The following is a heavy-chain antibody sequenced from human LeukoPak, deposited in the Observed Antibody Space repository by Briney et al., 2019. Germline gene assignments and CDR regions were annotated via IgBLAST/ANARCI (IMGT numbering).Heavy chain of an antibody. CDR3: AREVIGYCSGGSCYGYYMDV. CDR2: ISPSGGST. D-gene: IGHD2-15*01. V-gene: IGHV1-46*01. CDR1: GYTFTSNY. J-gene: IGHJ6*03. Sequence: GASVKVSCKAFGYTFTSNYMHWVRQAPGQGPQWMGGISPSGGSTNYAQKFQVRVTLTRDISTSTVSMELSSLRSEHTAVYYCAREVIGYCSGGSCYGYYMDVWGKGTTVTVSS.